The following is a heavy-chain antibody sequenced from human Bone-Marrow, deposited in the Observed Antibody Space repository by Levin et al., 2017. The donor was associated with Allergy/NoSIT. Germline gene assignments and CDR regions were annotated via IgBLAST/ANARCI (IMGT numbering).Heavy chain of an antibody. D-gene: IGHD1-26*01. V-gene: IGHV3-23*01. CDR1: GFTFSKYV. Sequence: GGSLRLSCAASGFTFSKYVMSWVRQAPGRGLECVATITTSGAATYYGDSVRGRFTITRDNSKSTLFLQMKGLRAEDSAVYFCAKVWEAAEDVDYWGQGTLVTVFS. J-gene: IGHJ4*02. CDR3: AKVWEAAEDVDY. CDR2: ITTSGAAT.